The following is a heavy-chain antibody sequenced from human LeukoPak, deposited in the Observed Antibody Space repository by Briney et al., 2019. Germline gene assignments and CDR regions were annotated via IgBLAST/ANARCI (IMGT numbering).Heavy chain of an antibody. CDR2: ISYDGSNK. V-gene: IGHV3-30*04. D-gene: IGHD2-21*01. Sequence: GGSLRLSCAASGFTFSSYAMHWVRQAPGKGLEWVAVISYDGSNKYYADSVKGRVTISRDNSKSTLYLQMNSLRAEDTAVYFCAREAYGGFDIWGQGTMVTVSS. J-gene: IGHJ3*02. CDR1: GFTFSSYA. CDR3: AREAYGGFDI.